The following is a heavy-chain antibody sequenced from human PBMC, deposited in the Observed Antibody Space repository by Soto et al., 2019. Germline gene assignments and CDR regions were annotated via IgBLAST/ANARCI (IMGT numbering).Heavy chain of an antibody. J-gene: IGHJ5*02. V-gene: IGHV1-69*13. CDR2: IIPIFGTA. D-gene: IGHD6-13*01. CDR1: GGTFSSYA. CDR3: ARRTGVVAAAGTNWFDP. Sequence: WASVKVSCKASGGTFSSYAISWVRQAPGQGLEWMGGIIPIFGTANYAQKFQGRVTITADESTSTAYMELSSLRSEDTAVYYCARRTGVVAAAGTNWFDPWGQGTLVTVSS.